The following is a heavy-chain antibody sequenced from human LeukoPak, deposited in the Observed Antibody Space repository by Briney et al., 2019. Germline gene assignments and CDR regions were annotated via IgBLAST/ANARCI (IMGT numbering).Heavy chain of an antibody. Sequence: GGSLRLSRAASGFTFSSYAMSWVRQAPGKGLEWVSAISGSGGSTYYAGSVKGRFTISRDNSKNTLYLQMNSLRAEDTAVYYCARSSSGWVDYWGQGTLVTVSS. CDR3: ARSSSGWVDY. CDR1: GFTFSSYA. CDR2: ISGSGGST. V-gene: IGHV3-23*01. J-gene: IGHJ4*02. D-gene: IGHD6-19*01.